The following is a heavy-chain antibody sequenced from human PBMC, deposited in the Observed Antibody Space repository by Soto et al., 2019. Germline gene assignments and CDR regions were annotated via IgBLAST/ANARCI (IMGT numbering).Heavy chain of an antibody. J-gene: IGHJ6*02. Sequence: SETLSLTCTVSGGSISSGDHYWSWIRQPPGKGLEWIGYIYYSGSTYYNPSLRSRLTISVDTSKNQFSLKLSSVTAADTAVYCCARLGPTTVPTSYFTGNYNGMDVWGQGTTVTVSS. CDR2: IYYSGST. V-gene: IGHV4-30-4*01. CDR3: ARLGPTTVPTSYFTGNYNGMDV. CDR1: GGSISSGDHY. D-gene: IGHD4-17*01.